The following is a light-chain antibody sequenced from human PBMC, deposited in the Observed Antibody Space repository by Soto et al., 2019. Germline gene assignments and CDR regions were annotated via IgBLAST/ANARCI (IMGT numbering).Light chain of an antibody. CDR2: EVT. Sequence: SVLTQPASASGAPGQAIPLPRPGSSSDIGIYKYVSWYQQHPGKVPKLIIYEVTNRPSGVSNRFSGSKSGNTASLTISGLQAEDEADYYCSSYTTSSTRVFGPGTKVTVL. CDR3: SSYTTSSTRV. V-gene: IGLV2-14*01. CDR1: SSDIGIYKY. J-gene: IGLJ1*01.